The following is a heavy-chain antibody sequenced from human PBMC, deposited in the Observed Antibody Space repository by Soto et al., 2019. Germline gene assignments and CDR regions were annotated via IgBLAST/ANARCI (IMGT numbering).Heavy chain of an antibody. J-gene: IGHJ6*02. Sequence: PGESLKISCKGSGYSFTSYWISWVRQMPWKGLEWMGRIDPSDSYTNYSPSFQGQVTISADKSISTAYLQWSSLKASDTAMYYCARMAAAGPAADFYYYGMDVWGQGTTLTVSS. CDR2: IDPSDSYT. D-gene: IGHD6-13*01. V-gene: IGHV5-10-1*04. CDR1: GYSFTSYW. CDR3: ARMAAAGPAADFYYYGMDV.